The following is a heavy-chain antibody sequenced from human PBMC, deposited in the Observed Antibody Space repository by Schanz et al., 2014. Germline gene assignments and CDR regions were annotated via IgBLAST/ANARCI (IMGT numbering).Heavy chain of an antibody. D-gene: IGHD4-17*01. CDR1: GFSFSSYS. CDR2: ISGTTTYT. Sequence: EAYLVESGGGLIQRGESLRLSCSASGFSFSSYSMNWVRQAPGKGLEWLSYISGTTTYTNYADSVKGRFTVSRDNARNSLYLHMNTLGAEDTAVYYCARDGDRFYHNYYMDVWGKGTTVTVSS. V-gene: IGHV3-48*01. CDR3: ARDGDRFYHNYYMDV. J-gene: IGHJ6*03.